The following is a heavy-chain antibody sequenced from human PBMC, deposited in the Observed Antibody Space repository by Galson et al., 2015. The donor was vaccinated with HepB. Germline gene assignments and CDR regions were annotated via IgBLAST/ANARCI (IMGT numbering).Heavy chain of an antibody. D-gene: IGHD3-10*01. CDR3: ARASPDSGNYGLPDAFDI. Sequence: ETLSLTCTVSGGSISNSRYYWGWIRQPPGKGLEWIGHIYYNGYTYYNPSLKSRVTISVDTSKNQFSLKLSSVTAADTTVYYCARASPDSGNYGLPDAFDIWGQGTMVTVSS. J-gene: IGHJ3*02. V-gene: IGHV4-39*01. CDR2: IYYNGYT. CDR1: GGSISNSRYY.